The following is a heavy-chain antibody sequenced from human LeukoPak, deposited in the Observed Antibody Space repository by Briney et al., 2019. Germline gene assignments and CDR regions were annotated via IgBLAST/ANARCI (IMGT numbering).Heavy chain of an antibody. CDR1: GGSISSYY. CDR2: IYYSGGT. V-gene: IGHV4-59*01. J-gene: IGHJ6*04. D-gene: IGHD6-19*01. Sequence: SETLSLTCTVSGGSISSYYWSWIRQPPGKGLEWIGYIYYSGGTNYNPSLKSRVTISVDTSKNQFSLKLSSVTAADTAVYYCALLAVAGTRGGYYYYGMDVWGKGTTVTVSS. CDR3: ALLAVAGTRGGYYYYGMDV.